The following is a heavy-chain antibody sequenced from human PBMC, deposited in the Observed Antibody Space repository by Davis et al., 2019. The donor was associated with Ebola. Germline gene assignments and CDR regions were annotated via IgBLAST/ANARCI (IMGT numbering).Heavy chain of an antibody. V-gene: IGHV4-61*08. Sequence: SETLSLTCTVSDDSVGSGDYYWMWIRQPPGKGLEWIGYIYYSGSTTYNPSLRSRVTISVDTSKTQFSLKVSSVTAADTAVYYCARADGDYVHFDYWGQGILVTVSS. CDR3: ARADGDYVHFDY. D-gene: IGHD4-17*01. J-gene: IGHJ4*02. CDR2: IYYSGST. CDR1: DDSVGSGDYY.